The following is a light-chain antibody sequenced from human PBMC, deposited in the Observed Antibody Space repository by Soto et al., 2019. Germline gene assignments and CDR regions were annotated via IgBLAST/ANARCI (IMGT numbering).Light chain of an antibody. CDR2: GAS. Sequence: EIVLTQSPGTLSLSPWEIATLSFRASQSVSSSFLAWFQQRPGQAPRLLIYGASSRATGIPDRFSGNGSGTDFTLTISRLEPEDFALYYCQQYGSSPRTFGQGTKVDI. CDR3: QQYGSSPRT. J-gene: IGKJ1*01. V-gene: IGKV3-20*01. CDR1: QSVSSSF.